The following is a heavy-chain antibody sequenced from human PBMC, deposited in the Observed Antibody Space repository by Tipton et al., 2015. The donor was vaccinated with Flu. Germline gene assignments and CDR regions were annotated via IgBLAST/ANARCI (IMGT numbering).Heavy chain of an antibody. CDR2: IYTSGST. CDR1: GGSISSYY. Sequence: TLSLTCTVSGGSISSYYWSWIRQPAGKGLEWIGRIYTSGSTNYNPSLKSRVTMSVDMSKNQFSLKLSSVTAADTAVYYCARDTRRYNWNYAYFDYWGQGTLVTVSS. V-gene: IGHV4-4*07. J-gene: IGHJ4*02. D-gene: IGHD1-7*01. CDR3: ARDTRRYNWNYAYFDY.